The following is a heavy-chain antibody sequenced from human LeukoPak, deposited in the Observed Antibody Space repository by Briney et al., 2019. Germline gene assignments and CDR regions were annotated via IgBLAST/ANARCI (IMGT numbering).Heavy chain of an antibody. J-gene: IGHJ4*02. CDR3: ARRSTGSYRSSFDY. Sequence: GGSLRLSCAASGFTFSDYYMSWIRQAPGKGLEWVSYISSGSSYTSYADSVKGRFTISRDNAKNSLYLQTNSLRAEDTAVYYCARRSTGSYRSSFDYWGQGTLVTVSS. CDR2: ISSGSSYT. CDR1: GFTFSDYY. D-gene: IGHD6-13*01. V-gene: IGHV3-11*03.